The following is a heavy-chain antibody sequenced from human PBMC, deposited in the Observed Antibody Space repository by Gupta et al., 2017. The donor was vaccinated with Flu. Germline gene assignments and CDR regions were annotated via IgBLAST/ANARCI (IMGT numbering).Heavy chain of an antibody. D-gene: IGHD3-16*01. Sequence: QVQLVQSGAEVKKPGASGKVSCKSSGYTLTAHHIHWMRQAPGQGLEWMGWINPYTAGTKYSQKFQGRVTMTRDASITTAYMDLGNLQPDDTAVYYCARGEGHHIRDWFDTWGQGTLVTVSS. CDR1: GYTLTAHH. J-gene: IGHJ5*02. CDR2: INPYTAGT. CDR3: ARGEGHHIRDWFDT. V-gene: IGHV1-2*02.